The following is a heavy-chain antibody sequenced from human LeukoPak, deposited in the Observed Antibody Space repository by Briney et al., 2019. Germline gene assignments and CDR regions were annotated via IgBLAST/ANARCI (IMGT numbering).Heavy chain of an antibody. CDR2: IYNTGST. V-gene: IGHV4-39*07. D-gene: IGHD6-19*01. Sequence: PSETLSLTCTVSGVSISSSTYYWGWIRQSPGKGLEWIGNIYNTGSTHYNPSLKSRLTISVDTSKNQFSLNLTSVTAADTAVYYCARDRVLSSGQYWNEYWGQGTLVTVSS. J-gene: IGHJ4*02. CDR3: ARDRVLSSGQYWNEY. CDR1: GVSISSSTYY.